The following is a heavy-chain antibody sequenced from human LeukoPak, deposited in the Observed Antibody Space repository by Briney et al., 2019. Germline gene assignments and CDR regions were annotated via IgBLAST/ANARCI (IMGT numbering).Heavy chain of an antibody. D-gene: IGHD3-22*01. CDR1: GFTFSSYA. Sequence: GGSLRLSCAASGFTFSSYAMHWVRQAPGKGLEWVAVISYDGSNKYYADSVKGRFTISRDNSKNTLYLQMNSLRAEDTAVYYCAREGQDYYDSSGSLLYFDYWGQGTLVTVSS. V-gene: IGHV3-30-3*01. CDR3: AREGQDYYDSSGSLLYFDY. CDR2: ISYDGSNK. J-gene: IGHJ4*02.